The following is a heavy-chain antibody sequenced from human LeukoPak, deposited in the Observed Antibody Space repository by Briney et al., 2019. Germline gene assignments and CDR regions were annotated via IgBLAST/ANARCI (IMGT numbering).Heavy chain of an antibody. D-gene: IGHD7-27*01. J-gene: IGHJ4*02. CDR3: ARDLGIDRFDQ. Sequence: SGGSLRLSCAASGFTFSNYWMSWVRQAPGKGLEWVANIKQNGSEKYYMDSVRGRFTISRDNAKNSVYLQMNSLRDEDTAVYYCARDLGIDRFDQWGQGTLVTVSP. V-gene: IGHV3-7*01. CDR1: GFTFSNYW. CDR2: IKQNGSEK.